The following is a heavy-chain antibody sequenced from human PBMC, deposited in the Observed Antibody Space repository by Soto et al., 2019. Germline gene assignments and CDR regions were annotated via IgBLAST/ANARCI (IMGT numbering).Heavy chain of an antibody. CDR1: GFTFSSDW. V-gene: IGHV3-74*01. Sequence: EVQLVESGGGLVQPGGSLRLSCAASGFTFSSDWMHWVRQAAGKGLVWVSRINMDGSSTNYADSVKGRFTISRDNAKNTLYLQMNSLRAEDTAVYYCARGPRGVYGNDYWGQGALFTVAS. CDR3: ARGPRGVYGNDY. D-gene: IGHD2-8*02. CDR2: INMDGSST. J-gene: IGHJ4*02.